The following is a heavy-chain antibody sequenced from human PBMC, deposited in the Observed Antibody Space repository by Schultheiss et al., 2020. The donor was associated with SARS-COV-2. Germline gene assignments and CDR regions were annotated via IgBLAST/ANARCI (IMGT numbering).Heavy chain of an antibody. J-gene: IGHJ4*02. Sequence: GGSLRLSCAVSGGSISSSNWWSWVRQPPGKGLEWVSAISGSGGYTYYADSVQGRFTISRDNSNNTLYLQMNSLRAEDTAVYYCLRERNGEAYEAWGQGTLVTVSS. CDR1: GGSISSSN. CDR3: LRERNGEAYEA. CDR2: ISGSGGYT. D-gene: IGHD2-8*01. V-gene: IGHV3-23*01.